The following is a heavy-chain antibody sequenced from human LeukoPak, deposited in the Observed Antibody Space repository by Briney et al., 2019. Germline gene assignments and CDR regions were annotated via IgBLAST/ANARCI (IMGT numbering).Heavy chain of an antibody. CDR1: GGSFSGYY. CDR2: INHSGST. D-gene: IGHD6-19*01. J-gene: IGHJ6*02. Sequence: SETLSLTCAVYGGSFSGYYWSWIRQPPGKGLEWIGEINHSGSTNYNPSLKSRVTISVDTSKNQFSLKLSSVTAADTAVYYCARDIVRPPYSSGWSAGMDVWGQGTTVTVSS. CDR3: ARDIVRPPYSSGWSAGMDV. V-gene: IGHV4-34*01.